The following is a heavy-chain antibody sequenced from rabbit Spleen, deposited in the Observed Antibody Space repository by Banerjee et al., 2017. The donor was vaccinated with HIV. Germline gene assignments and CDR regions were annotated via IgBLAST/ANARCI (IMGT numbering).Heavy chain of an antibody. V-gene: IGHV1S45*01. J-gene: IGHJ4*01. CDR3: ARETSSGWGVVSFYFNL. D-gene: IGHD4-1*01. CDR1: GFTLSSYW. Sequence: QEQLKETGGGLVQPGGSLTLTCKASGFTLSSYWICWVRQAPGKGLEWISCIAGSSSGFTYSATWAKGRFTISKTSSTTVTLLTTSLTAADTATYFCARETSSGWGVVSFYFNLWGPGTLVTVS. CDR2: IAGSSSGFT.